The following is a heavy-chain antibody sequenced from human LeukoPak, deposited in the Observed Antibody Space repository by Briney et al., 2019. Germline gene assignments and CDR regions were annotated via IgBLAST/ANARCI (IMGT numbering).Heavy chain of an antibody. J-gene: IGHJ5*02. CDR1: GFTFSRYS. CDR2: VSSSSSTI. Sequence: GGSLRLSCAASGFTFSRYSMNWVRQAPGKGLEWVSYVSSSSSTIYYADSVKGRFTISRDNAKNSLYLQMNSLKIEDTAVYYCARDLGSWGQGTLVTVSS. D-gene: IGHD3-16*01. CDR3: ARDLGS. V-gene: IGHV3-48*01.